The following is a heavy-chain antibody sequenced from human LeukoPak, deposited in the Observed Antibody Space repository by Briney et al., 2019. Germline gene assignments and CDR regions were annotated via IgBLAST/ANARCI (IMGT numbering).Heavy chain of an antibody. CDR1: GFTFINAW. CDR3: TTAPGIAADGMATSDY. V-gene: IGHV3-15*01. Sequence: GGSLRLSCAASGFTFINAWMTWVRQAPGKGLEWVGRIKSKTDGGTTDYAAPVKGRFTISRDDSKNTLYLQMNSLKTEDTAVYYCTTAPGIAADGMATSDYWGQGTQVTVSS. CDR2: IKSKTDGGTT. J-gene: IGHJ4*02. D-gene: IGHD6-13*01.